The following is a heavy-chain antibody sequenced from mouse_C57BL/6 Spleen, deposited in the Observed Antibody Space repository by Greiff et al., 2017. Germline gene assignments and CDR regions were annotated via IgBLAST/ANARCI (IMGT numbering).Heavy chain of an antibody. CDR1: GFNIKDYY. D-gene: IGHD6-1*01. V-gene: IGHV14-1*01. J-gene: IGHJ3*01. CDR2: IDPEDGDT. CDR3: TTLGSPAY. Sequence: EVQLQQSGAELVRPGASVKLSCTASGFNIKDYYMHWVKQRPEQGLEWIGRIDPEDGDTEYAQKFQGKATVTADTSSNTAYLKLSSLADEDAAVYYCTTLGSPAYWGQGTMVTVSA.